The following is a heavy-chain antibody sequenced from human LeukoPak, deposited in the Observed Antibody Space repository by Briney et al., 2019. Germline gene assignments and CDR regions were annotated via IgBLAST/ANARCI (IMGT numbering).Heavy chain of an antibody. CDR1: GFTFSDYS. CDR2: ISSSSTYI. Sequence: GGSLRHSCAASGFTFSDYSMNWVRLAPGKGLEWVSSISSSSTYISYADSVRGRFTISRDNAKNSLYLQMNSLRAEDTALYYCAKGSVGGYSYGNFDYWGQGTLVTVSS. CDR3: AKGSVGGYSYGNFDY. V-gene: IGHV3-21*04. D-gene: IGHD5-18*01. J-gene: IGHJ4*02.